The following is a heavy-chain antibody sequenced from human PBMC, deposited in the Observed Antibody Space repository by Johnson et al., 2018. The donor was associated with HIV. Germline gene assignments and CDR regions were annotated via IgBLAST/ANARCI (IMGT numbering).Heavy chain of an antibody. CDR1: GFTFSSYA. D-gene: IGHD4-23*01. V-gene: IGHV3-30*04. Sequence: QVQLVESGGGVVQPGRSLRLSCAASGFTFSSYAMHWVRQAPGKGLEWVAVISYVGSNKYYADSVKGRFTISRDNSKNTLYLQMNSLSAEDTAVYYCAKVGATVVTPRGEAFDIWGQGAMVTVSS. CDR3: AKVGATVVTPRGEAFDI. J-gene: IGHJ3*02. CDR2: ISYVGSNK.